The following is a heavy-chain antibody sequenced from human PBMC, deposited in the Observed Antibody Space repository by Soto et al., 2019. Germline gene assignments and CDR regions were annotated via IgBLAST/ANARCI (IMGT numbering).Heavy chain of an antibody. CDR2: IHYSGSS. V-gene: IGHV4-31*03. J-gene: IGHJ4*02. Sequence: QVQLQESGPGLVKPSQTLSLTCIVSGGSISSGGYYWSWIRQHPGKDLEWIGSIHYSGSSDDNPSLTRRINISLDTSKNQFSLKLISVTAADTAVYECARDTGYGSFDHWGQGTLVTVSS. D-gene: IGHD5-18*01. CDR3: ARDTGYGSFDH. CDR1: GGSISSGGYY.